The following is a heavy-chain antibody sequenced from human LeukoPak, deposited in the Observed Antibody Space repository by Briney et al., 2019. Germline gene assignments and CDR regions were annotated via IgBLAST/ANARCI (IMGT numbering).Heavy chain of an antibody. Sequence: SETLSLTCTVSGGSISSYYWSWIRQPPGKGLEWIGYIYYSGSTKYNPSLKSRVTISVDTSKNQFSLKLSSVTAADTAVYYCARRGSRNWFDPWGQGTLVTVSS. D-gene: IGHD6-19*01. CDR3: ARRGSRNWFDP. CDR1: GGSISSYY. J-gene: IGHJ5*02. V-gene: IGHV4-59*08. CDR2: IYYSGST.